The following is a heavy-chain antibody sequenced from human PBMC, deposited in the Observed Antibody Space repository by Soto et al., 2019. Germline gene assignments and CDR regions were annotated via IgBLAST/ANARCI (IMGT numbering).Heavy chain of an antibody. CDR2: IKQDGSEK. Sequence: EVQLVESGGGLVQPGGSLRLSCAASGFTFSSYWMSWVRQAPGKGLEWVANIKQDGSEKYYVDSVKGRFTISRDNAKNSLYLQMNSLRAEDTAVYYCARERNYGSGSYYYYYGMDVWGQGTTVTVSS. CDR1: GFTFSSYW. J-gene: IGHJ6*02. D-gene: IGHD3-10*01. CDR3: ARERNYGSGSYYYYYGMDV. V-gene: IGHV3-7*01.